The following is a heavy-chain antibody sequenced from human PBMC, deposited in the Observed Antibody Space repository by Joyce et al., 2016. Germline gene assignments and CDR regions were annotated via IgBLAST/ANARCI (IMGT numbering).Heavy chain of an antibody. CDR1: GFTSNTYG. D-gene: IGHD1-26*01. V-gene: IGHV3-33*01. J-gene: IGHJ4*02. CDR3: ARDRIPYSGGYSYYFHY. CDR2: ISFDVTYK. Sequence: QVQLVDSGGGVVQPGKSLRLSCAASGFTSNTYGMHWVRQAPGKALECLEAISFDVTYKYYADSVKGRFTISRDNSQNMLYLQMNSLRAEDSAVFYCARDRIPYSGGYSYYFHYWGQGTLVTVSS.